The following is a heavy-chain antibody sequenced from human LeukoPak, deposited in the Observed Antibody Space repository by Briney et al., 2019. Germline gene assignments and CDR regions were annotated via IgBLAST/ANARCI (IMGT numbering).Heavy chain of an antibody. D-gene: IGHD1-26*01. CDR3: TRSGNYYYYMDV. CDR1: GFTFSDFV. CDR2: IRSEPNSYAT. Sequence: GGSQRLSCSASGFTFSDFVINWVRQAPGKGLEWVGRIRSEPNSYATAYAASVKGRFTISREDSKNTTYLQMNSLKTEDTAVYYCTRSGNYYYYMDVWGKGTTVAVSS. J-gene: IGHJ6*03. V-gene: IGHV3-73*01.